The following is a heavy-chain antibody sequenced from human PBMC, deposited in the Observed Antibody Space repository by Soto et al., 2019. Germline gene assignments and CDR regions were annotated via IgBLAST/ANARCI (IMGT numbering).Heavy chain of an antibody. Sequence: SETLSLTCTVSGGSVSSGSYYWSWIRQPPGKGLEWIGYMYNTGSTVYNPSLKSRVTISVDTSKNQFSLKLNSVTAADTAVYYCARDLWGYCGADCYPLDVWGQGTTVTVSS. D-gene: IGHD2-21*02. CDR2: MYNTGST. J-gene: IGHJ6*02. CDR1: GGSVSSGSYY. CDR3: ARDLWGYCGADCYPLDV. V-gene: IGHV4-61*01.